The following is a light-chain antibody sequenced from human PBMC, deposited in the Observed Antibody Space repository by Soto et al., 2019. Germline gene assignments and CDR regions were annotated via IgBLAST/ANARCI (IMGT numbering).Light chain of an antibody. CDR2: EDN. CDR1: SGSIASNY. J-gene: IGLJ3*02. V-gene: IGLV6-57*01. Sequence: NFMLTQPHSLSESPGKTVTISCTRSSGSIASNYVQWYQQRPGSSPTTVIYEDNQRPSGVPDRFSGSIDSSSNSASLTISGLKTEDEADYYCQSFDSSDQVFGGGTKVTVL. CDR3: QSFDSSDQV.